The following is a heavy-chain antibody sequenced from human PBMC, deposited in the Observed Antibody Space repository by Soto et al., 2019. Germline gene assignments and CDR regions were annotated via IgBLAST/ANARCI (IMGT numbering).Heavy chain of an antibody. CDR2: INHSGGT. CDR1: GGSFSGYY. V-gene: IGHV4-34*01. CDR3: AREDGSSISWYGAFDI. Sequence: SETLSLTCAVYGGSFSGYYWSWIRQPPGKGLEWIGEINHSGGTNYNPSLKSRVTISVDTSKNQFSLKLSSVTAADTAVYYCAREDGSSISWYGAFDIWGQGTMVTVSS. J-gene: IGHJ3*02. D-gene: IGHD6-6*01.